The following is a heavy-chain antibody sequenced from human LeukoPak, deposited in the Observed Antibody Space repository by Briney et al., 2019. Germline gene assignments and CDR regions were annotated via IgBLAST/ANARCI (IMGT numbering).Heavy chain of an antibody. V-gene: IGHV3-23*01. CDR3: AKDLVLYSSGPQYFQH. CDR1: GFSFNSYA. D-gene: IGHD6-19*01. Sequence: GGSLRLSCAASGFSFNSYAMSWVRQAPGKGLEWVSGISATGGSTYHADSVKGRFTFSRDNSKNTLYLQMNSLRAEDTAVYYCAKDLVLYSSGPQYFQHWGQGTLVTVSS. J-gene: IGHJ1*01. CDR2: ISATGGST.